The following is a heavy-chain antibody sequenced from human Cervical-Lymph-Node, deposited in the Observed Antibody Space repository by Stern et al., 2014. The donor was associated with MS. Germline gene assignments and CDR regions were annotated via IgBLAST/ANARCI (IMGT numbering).Heavy chain of an antibody. Sequence: EVQLVESGGGLVQPGGSLRLSCVASGFTFGNYAMHWVRQAPGKGLEYVSAISSSGGNSYYGDSVKGRFTISRDNSKNTLYLQMGSLRLEDMAVYYCARGSSSGWSRLLDYWGQGTLVTVSS. CDR3: ARGSSSGWSRLLDY. D-gene: IGHD6-19*01. CDR1: GFTFGNYA. V-gene: IGHV3-64*07. CDR2: ISSSGGNS. J-gene: IGHJ4*02.